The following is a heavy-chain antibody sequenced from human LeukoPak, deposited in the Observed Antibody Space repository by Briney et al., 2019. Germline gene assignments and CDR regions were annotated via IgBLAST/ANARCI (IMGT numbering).Heavy chain of an antibody. J-gene: IGHJ4*02. CDR1: GGSISSYY. CDR3: ARVSCSGGNCYFDY. Sequence: PSETLSLTCTVSGGSISSYYWSWIRQPPGKGLEWIGYIYHSGSTNYNPSLKSRAAQSVDTSKSQFSLKLRSVTAADTAVYYCARVSCSGGNCYFDYWGQGTLVTVSS. V-gene: IGHV4-59*01. CDR2: IYHSGST. D-gene: IGHD2-15*01.